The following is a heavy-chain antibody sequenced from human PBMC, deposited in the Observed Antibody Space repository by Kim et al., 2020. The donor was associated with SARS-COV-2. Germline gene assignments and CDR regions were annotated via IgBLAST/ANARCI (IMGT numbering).Heavy chain of an antibody. CDR3: ARARGGGYAQYYFDY. J-gene: IGHJ4*02. V-gene: IGHV1-69*01. Sequence: KFQGRLTITADESTSTAYMELGSLRSEDTAVYYCARARGGGYAQYYFDYWGQGTLVTVSS. D-gene: IGHD5-12*01.